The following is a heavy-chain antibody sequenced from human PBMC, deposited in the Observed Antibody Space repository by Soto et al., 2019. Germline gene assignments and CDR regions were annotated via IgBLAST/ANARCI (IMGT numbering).Heavy chain of an antibody. CDR3: AKEGPGGGRHFYYGMDV. V-gene: IGHV4-31*03. J-gene: IGHJ6*02. CDR2: IYHSGST. CDR1: GSSISSGSYY. Sequence: QVQLQESGPGLVKPSQTLSLTCTVSGSSISSGSYYWSWIRQHPGKGLEWIGYIYHSGSTYYNPSLKSRATISLDTSKNQFALKLSSVTAADTAVYYCAKEGPGGGRHFYYGMDVWGQGTTVTVSS. D-gene: IGHD1-26*01.